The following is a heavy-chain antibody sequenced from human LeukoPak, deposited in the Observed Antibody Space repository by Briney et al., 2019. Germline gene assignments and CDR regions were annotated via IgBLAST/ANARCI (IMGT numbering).Heavy chain of an antibody. V-gene: IGHV4-59*01. CDR3: AKVGGAGHFEY. D-gene: IGHD1-26*01. CDR1: GGSISPYY. Sequence: PSETLSLTCSVSGGSISPYYWGWIRQSPTKGLEWIGYIYYSGNTNYNPSLKSRVTISVDTSKNQVYLNLSSVTAADTAVYYCAKVGGAGHFEYWGQGTLVTVSS. CDR2: IYYSGNT. J-gene: IGHJ4*02.